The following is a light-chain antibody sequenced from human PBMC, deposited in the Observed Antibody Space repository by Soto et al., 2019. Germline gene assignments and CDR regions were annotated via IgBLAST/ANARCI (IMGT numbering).Light chain of an antibody. CDR2: GAS. Sequence: EIVLTQSPGTLSLSPGERATLSCRASQSVSSNYLAWYQQKPGQCPRLLIYGASSRATGIPDRFSGSGSGTDFTLTISRLEPEDFAVYYCQQYGSSPLYTFGQGTKLEIK. V-gene: IGKV3-20*01. CDR3: QQYGSSPLYT. J-gene: IGKJ2*01. CDR1: QSVSSNY.